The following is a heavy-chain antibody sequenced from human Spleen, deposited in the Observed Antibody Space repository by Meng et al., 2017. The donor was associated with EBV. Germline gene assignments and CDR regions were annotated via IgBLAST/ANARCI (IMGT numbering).Heavy chain of an antibody. CDR2: VSPYNGYT. V-gene: IGHV1-18*01. CDR3: ARDRSEMAGSWGGY. D-gene: IGHD5-24*01. J-gene: IGHJ4*01. CDR1: GYKFILYG. Sequence: GTEDEKPGASATVFCTASGYKFILYGINWVRQAPGQGLEWMGWVSPYNGYTSYAQNLKGRVTMTTDTSTNTAYMTLRSLRSDDTAVYYCARDRSEMAGSWGGYWGQGSLVTVSS.